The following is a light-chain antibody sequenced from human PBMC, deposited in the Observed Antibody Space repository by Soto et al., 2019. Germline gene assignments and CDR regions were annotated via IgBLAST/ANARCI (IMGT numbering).Light chain of an antibody. CDR2: KAS. CDR1: QTISSW. V-gene: IGKV1-5*03. Sequence: DIQMTQSPSTLSGSLGDRVTITCRASQTISSWLAWYQQKPGKAPKLLIYKASTLKSGVPSRFSGSGSGTEFTLTISSLQYEDFAVYYCQQYNNWHPITFGQGTRLEIK. CDR3: QQYNNWHPIT. J-gene: IGKJ5*01.